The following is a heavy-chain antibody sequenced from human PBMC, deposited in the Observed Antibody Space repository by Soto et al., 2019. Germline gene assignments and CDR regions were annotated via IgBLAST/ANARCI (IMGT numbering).Heavy chain of an antibody. CDR1: GGTFSSYA. V-gene: IGHV1-69*01. CDR2: FIPISGTA. Sequence: QVQLEQSGAEVKKPGSSVKVSCKASGGTFSSYAISWVRQAPGQELEWMGGFIPISGTANYAQKFQGRVTITADESTSTVSMELSSMTPEDTAAYYFAISQGSSTSFETYYSYYYGMDVWCQGTTLTVSS. D-gene: IGHD2-2*01. CDR3: AISQGSSTSFETYYSYYYGMDV. J-gene: IGHJ6*02.